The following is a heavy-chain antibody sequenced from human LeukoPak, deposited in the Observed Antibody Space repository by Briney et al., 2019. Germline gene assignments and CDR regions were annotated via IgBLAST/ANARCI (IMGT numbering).Heavy chain of an antibody. J-gene: IGHJ6*03. D-gene: IGHD3-10*01. CDR3: ARVARGDYYYYYMDV. CDR2: INNDGSST. CDR1: GFTFSSYW. V-gene: IGHV3-74*01. Sequence: GGSLRLSCGASGFTFSSYWMHWVRQAPGKGVVWVSRINNDGSSTSYADSVQGRFTISRDNAKNTLYLQMNSLRAEDTALYYCARVARGDYYYYYMDVWGKGTTVTVSS.